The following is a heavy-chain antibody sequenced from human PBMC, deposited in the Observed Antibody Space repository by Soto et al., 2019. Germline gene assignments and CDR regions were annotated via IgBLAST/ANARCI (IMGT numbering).Heavy chain of an antibody. V-gene: IGHV3-48*02. CDR3: ARDNGMAGSFDP. D-gene: IGHD2-8*01. CDR2: MTGSSGTT. Sequence: VGSLRLSCAASGFTFSAYSMNWARQAPGKGLEWVSYMTGSSGTTFYADSVKGRFTISRDNAKNSLYLQMNSLRDEDTAVYYCARDNGMAGSFDPWGQGTLVTVSS. J-gene: IGHJ5*02. CDR1: GFTFSAYS.